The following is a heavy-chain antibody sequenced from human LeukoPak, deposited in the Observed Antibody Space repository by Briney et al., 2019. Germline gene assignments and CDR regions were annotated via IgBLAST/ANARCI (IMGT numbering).Heavy chain of an antibody. CDR2: FDTSGST. V-gene: IGHV4-61*02. Sequence: SETLSLTCTVSGGSIRSGIYYWSWIRQPAGQGLEWIGRFDTSGSTYYNPSLKSRVTISVDTSKNQFSLKLSSVTAADTAVYYCARHKRARPKFYYYYMDVWGKGTTVTISS. CDR3: ARHKRARPKFYYYYMDV. CDR1: GGSIRSGIYY. J-gene: IGHJ6*03. D-gene: IGHD6-25*01.